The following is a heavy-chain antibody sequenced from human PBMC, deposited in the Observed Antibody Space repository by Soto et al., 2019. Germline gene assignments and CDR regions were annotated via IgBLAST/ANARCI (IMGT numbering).Heavy chain of an antibody. CDR1: GGSVSNKTYY. CDR2: IYTTGST. J-gene: IGHJ4*02. Sequence: SETLSLTCSVSGGSVSNKTYYWSWIRQPAGKGLEWIGRIYTTGSTNYNPSLKSRVTMSVDTSKNQFSLKLSSVTAADTAVYFCARASSWLPFDYWGQGTLVTVSA. D-gene: IGHD6-13*01. V-gene: IGHV4-61*02. CDR3: ARASSWLPFDY.